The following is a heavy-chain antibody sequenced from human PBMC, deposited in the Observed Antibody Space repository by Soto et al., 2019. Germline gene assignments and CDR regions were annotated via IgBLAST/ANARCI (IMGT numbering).Heavy chain of an antibody. CDR3: ARSIVAPPSGWFDP. J-gene: IGHJ5*02. V-gene: IGHV3-21*01. Sequence: GGSLRLSCAASGFTFSSYSMNWVRQAPGKGLEWVSSISSSSSYIYYADSVKGRFTISRDNAKNSLYLQMNSLRAEDTAVYYCARSIVAPPSGWFDPWGQGTLVTVSS. CDR1: GFTFSSYS. D-gene: IGHD5-12*01. CDR2: ISSSSSYI.